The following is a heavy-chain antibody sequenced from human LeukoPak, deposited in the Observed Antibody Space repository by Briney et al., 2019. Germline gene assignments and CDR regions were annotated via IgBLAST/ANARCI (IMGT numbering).Heavy chain of an antibody. CDR2: MSSDGNAM. CDR3: VRESKYYFEHSASFDY. Sequence: SGGSLRLSCAASGFTFTAYVIHWVRQAPGKGLEWVAVMSSDGNAMFYADSVKGRFTISRDNSKNTLYLQMNSLRAEDTAVYYCVRESKYYFEHSASFDYWGQGTLVTVSS. V-gene: IGHV3-30-3*01. D-gene: IGHD3-22*01. J-gene: IGHJ4*02. CDR1: GFTFTAYV.